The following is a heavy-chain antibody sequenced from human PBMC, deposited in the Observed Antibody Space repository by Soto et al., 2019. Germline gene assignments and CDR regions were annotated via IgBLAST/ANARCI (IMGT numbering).Heavy chain of an antibody. Sequence: LRLSCAASGFSFNIYAMSWVRQAPGKGLEWVSGISGSGDRTHYVDSVKGRFTISRDNVKNTLYLQMNSLRAEDTAVYYCAKASTYEYVWGSFRYYFDHWGQGALVTVSS. V-gene: IGHV3-23*01. J-gene: IGHJ4*02. CDR1: GFSFNIYA. CDR2: ISGSGDRT. D-gene: IGHD3-16*02. CDR3: AKASTYEYVWGSFRYYFDH.